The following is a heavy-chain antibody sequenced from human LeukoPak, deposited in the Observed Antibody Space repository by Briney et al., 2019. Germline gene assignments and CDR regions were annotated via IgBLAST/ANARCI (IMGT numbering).Heavy chain of an antibody. CDR2: ISSSGSYI. CDR3: AKGNGYSYGRYYFDY. CDR1: GFTFSRFS. V-gene: IGHV3-21*04. Sequence: GGSLRLSCAASGFTFSRFSMNWVRQAPGKGLEWVSSISSSGSYIFYADSLKGRFTISRDNAKNSLYLQMNSLRAEDTAVYYCAKGNGYSYGRYYFDYWGQGTLVTVSS. J-gene: IGHJ4*02. D-gene: IGHD5-18*01.